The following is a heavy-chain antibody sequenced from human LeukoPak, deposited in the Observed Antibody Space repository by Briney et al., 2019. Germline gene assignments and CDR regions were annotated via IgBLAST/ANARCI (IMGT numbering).Heavy chain of an antibody. J-gene: IGHJ4*02. V-gene: IGHV3-30*18. Sequence: GGSLRLSCAASGFTFSSYGMHWVRQAPGKGLGWVAVISYDGSNKYYADSVKGRFTISRDNSKNTLYLQMNSLRAEDTAVYYCAKDGMVRGVTSNFDYWGQGTLVTVSS. CDR3: AKDGMVRGVTSNFDY. D-gene: IGHD3-10*01. CDR1: GFTFSSYG. CDR2: ISYDGSNK.